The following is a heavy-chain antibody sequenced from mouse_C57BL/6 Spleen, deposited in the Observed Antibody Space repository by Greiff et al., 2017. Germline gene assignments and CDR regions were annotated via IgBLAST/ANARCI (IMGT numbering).Heavy chain of an antibody. CDR3: ARPYLLRRYLDV. CDR2: ISSGSSTI. Sequence: EVKLMESGGGLVKPGGSLKLSCAASGFTFSDYGMHWVRQAPEKGLEWVAYISSGSSTIYYADTVKGRFTISRDNAKNTLFLQMTSLRSEDTAMYYCARPYLLRRYLDVWGTGTTVTVSS. J-gene: IGHJ1*03. V-gene: IGHV5-17*01. CDR1: GFTFSDYG. D-gene: IGHD1-2*01.